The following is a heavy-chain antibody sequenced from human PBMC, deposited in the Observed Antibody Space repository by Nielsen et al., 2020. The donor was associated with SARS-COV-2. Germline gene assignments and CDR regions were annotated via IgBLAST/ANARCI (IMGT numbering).Heavy chain of an antibody. CDR2: ISSSGSTI. V-gene: IGHV3-11*04. CDR3: AIRGYSYGFIDYFDY. CDR1: GFTFSDYY. J-gene: IGHJ4*02. D-gene: IGHD5-18*01. Sequence: GGSLRLSCAASGFTFSDYYMNWVRQAPGKGLEWVSYISSSGSTIYYADSVKGRFTISRDNAKNSLYLQMNSLRAEDTAVYYCAIRGYSYGFIDYFDYWGQGTLVTVSS.